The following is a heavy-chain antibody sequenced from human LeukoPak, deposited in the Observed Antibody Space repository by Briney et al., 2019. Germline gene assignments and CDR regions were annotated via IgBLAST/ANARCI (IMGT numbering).Heavy chain of an antibody. CDR2: IIPIFGTA. J-gene: IGHJ4*02. Sequence: ASVKVSCKASGGTFSSYAISWVRQAPGQGLEWMGGIIPIFGTANYAQKFQGRVTITADESTSTAYMELSSLRSEDTAVYYCARDRAYGGNSFGYWGQGTPGHRLL. CDR3: ARDRAYGGNSFGY. V-gene: IGHV1-69*13. CDR1: GGTFSSYA. D-gene: IGHD4-23*01.